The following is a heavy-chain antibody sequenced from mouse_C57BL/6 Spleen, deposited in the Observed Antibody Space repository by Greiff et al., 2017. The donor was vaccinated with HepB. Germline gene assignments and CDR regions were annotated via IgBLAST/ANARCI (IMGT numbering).Heavy chain of an antibody. CDR1: GYTFTSYW. V-gene: IGHV1-52*01. CDR2: IDPSDSET. D-gene: IGHD1-1*01. CDR3: ARWGSRAMDY. Sequence: VQLQQSGAELVRPGSSVKLSCKASGYTFTSYWMHWVKQRPIQGLEWIGNIDPSDSETHYNQKFKDKATLTVDKSSSTAYMQLSSLTSEDSAVYDCARWGSRAMDYWGQGTSVTVSS. J-gene: IGHJ4*01.